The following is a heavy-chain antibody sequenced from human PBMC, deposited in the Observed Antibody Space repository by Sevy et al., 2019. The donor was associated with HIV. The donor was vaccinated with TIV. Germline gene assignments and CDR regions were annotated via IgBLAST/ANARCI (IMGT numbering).Heavy chain of an antibody. Sequence: GESLKISCKASGYSFSSYWIGWVRHMPGKGLEWMGIIYPDDSDTRYSPSFQGQVTMSADRSTSTAYLQWNSLKASDTAVYYCASEGIPAGPDEREHLPASDHWGQGTLVTVSS. D-gene: IGHD2-2*01. CDR3: ASEGIPAGPDEREHLPASDH. CDR2: IYPDDSDT. CDR1: GYSFSSYW. V-gene: IGHV5-51*01. J-gene: IGHJ1*01.